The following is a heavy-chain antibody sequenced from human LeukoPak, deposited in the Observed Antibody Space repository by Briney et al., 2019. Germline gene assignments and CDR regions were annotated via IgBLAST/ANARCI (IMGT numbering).Heavy chain of an antibody. CDR2: FDPEDGET. D-gene: IGHD3-22*01. Sequence: ASVKVSCKVSGYTLTELSMHWVRQAPGKGPEWMGGFDPEDGETIYAQKFQGRVTMTEDTSTDTAYMELSSLRSEDTAVYYCATARRVVRYNWFDHWGQGTLLTVSS. V-gene: IGHV1-24*01. CDR3: ATARRVVRYNWFDH. CDR1: GYTLTELS. J-gene: IGHJ5*02.